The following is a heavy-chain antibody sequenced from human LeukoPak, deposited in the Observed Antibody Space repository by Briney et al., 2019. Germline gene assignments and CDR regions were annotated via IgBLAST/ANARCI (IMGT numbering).Heavy chain of an antibody. Sequence: GGSLRLSCAASGFTFSNSALSWVRQAPGKGLEWVSAISATGGTTYYADSVKGRFTISRDNSKNTLYLQMNSLRAKDTAIYYCAKNGDRGAYCSGGSCYPYYYYYIDVWGKGTTVTISS. CDR2: ISATGGTT. D-gene: IGHD2-15*01. CDR3: AKNGDRGAYCSGGSCYPYYYYYIDV. CDR1: GFTFSNSA. J-gene: IGHJ6*03. V-gene: IGHV3-23*01.